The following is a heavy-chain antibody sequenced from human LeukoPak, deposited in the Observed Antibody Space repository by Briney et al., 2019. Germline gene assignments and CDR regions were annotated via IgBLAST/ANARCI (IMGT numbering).Heavy chain of an antibody. Sequence: SETLSLTCTVSGDSITSSRFYWGWIRQSPGKGLEWIGTTYHSGSRLYNPSLMSRVTISVDTSKNQFSLKLSSVTAADTAVYYCARAGVGGWYFDYWGQGTLVTVSS. CDR1: GDSITSSRFY. J-gene: IGHJ4*02. CDR3: ARAGVGGWYFDY. V-gene: IGHV4-39*07. D-gene: IGHD6-19*01. CDR2: TYHSGSR.